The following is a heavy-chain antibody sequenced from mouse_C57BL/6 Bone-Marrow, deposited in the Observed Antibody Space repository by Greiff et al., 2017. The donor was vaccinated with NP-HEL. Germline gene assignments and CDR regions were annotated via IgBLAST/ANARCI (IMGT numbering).Heavy chain of an antibody. Sequence: VQLQQSGPGLVKPSQSLSLTCSVTGYSITSGYYWNWIRQFPGNKLEWMGYISYDGSNNYNPSLKNRISITRDTSKNQFFLKLNSVTTEDTATYYCARDPGLVARGGQGTLVTVSA. CDR1: GYSITSGYY. CDR2: ISYDGSN. CDR3: ARDPGLVAR. V-gene: IGHV3-6*01. J-gene: IGHJ3*01. D-gene: IGHD1-1*01.